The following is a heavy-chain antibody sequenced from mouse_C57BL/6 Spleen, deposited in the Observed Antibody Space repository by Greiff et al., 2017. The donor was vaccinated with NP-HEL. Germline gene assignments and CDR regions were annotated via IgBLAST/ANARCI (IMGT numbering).Heavy chain of an antibody. V-gene: IGHV8-12*01. CDR1: GFSLSTSGMG. J-gene: IGHJ2*01. D-gene: IGHD1-1*01. CDR3: ARSHGSSYDLDY. CDR2: IYWDDDK. Sequence: QVTLNVSGPGILQSSQTLSLTCSFSGFSLSTSGMGVSWIRQPSGKGLEWLAHIYWDDDKRYNPSLKRRPTISKDTSRNQVFLKITSVDTADTATYYCARSHGSSYDLDYWGQGTTLTVSS.